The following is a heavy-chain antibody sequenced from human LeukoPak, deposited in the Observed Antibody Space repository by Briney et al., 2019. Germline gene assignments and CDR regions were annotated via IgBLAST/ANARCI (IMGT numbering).Heavy chain of an antibody. Sequence: SETLSLTCTVSTGSISSSSYYWGWIRQPPGKGLEWIGSIYYSGSTYYNPSLKSRVTISVDPTKNQFSLKLSSVTAADTAVYYCARHSGYSYGYAYYYYMDVWGKGTTVIVSS. J-gene: IGHJ6*03. CDR2: IYYSGST. CDR1: TGSISSSSYY. V-gene: IGHV4-39*01. D-gene: IGHD5-18*01. CDR3: ARHSGYSYGYAYYYYMDV.